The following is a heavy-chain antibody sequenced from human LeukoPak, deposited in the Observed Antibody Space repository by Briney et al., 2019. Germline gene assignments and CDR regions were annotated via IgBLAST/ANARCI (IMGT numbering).Heavy chain of an antibody. V-gene: IGHV3-64*01. CDR2: ISSNGGST. CDR3: ARKTGGMDV. J-gene: IGHJ6*02. Sequence: GGSLRLSCAASGFTFSSYAMHWVRQAPGKGVEYVSAISSNGGSTYYANSVKGRFTISRDNSKNTLYLQMGSLRAEDMAVYYCARKTGGMDVWGQGTTVTVSS. CDR1: GFTFSSYA.